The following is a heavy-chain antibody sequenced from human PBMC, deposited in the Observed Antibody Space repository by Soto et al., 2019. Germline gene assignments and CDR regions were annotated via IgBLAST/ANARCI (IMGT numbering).Heavy chain of an antibody. CDR1: GFTFSTNW. V-gene: IGHV3-74*01. J-gene: IGHJ5*02. D-gene: IGHD6-13*01. CDR2: INSDGSST. Sequence: EVQLVESGGGLVQPGGSLRLSCAASGFTFSTNWMHWVRQAPGMGLVWVSRINSDGSSTTYADSVKGRFTISRDNAKNXLYLQMNSLRADDTAVYYCARGPYSSSRNYTWFDPGGQGTLVTVSS. CDR3: ARGPYSSSRNYTWFDP.